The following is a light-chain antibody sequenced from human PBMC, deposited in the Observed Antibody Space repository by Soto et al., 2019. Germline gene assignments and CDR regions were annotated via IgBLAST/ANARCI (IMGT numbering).Light chain of an antibody. Sequence: IHLAQSASSLSSAGGDRVTVSCLSSQNIDNYLNWYVQRPGKAPELLIYSTSNLKSGVPSRFRGSGSGTDFSLTINSLQSEDFATYYCQQSSNIPWTFGQGTKVDIK. CDR1: QNIDNY. V-gene: IGKV1-39*01. CDR2: STS. CDR3: QQSSNIPWT. J-gene: IGKJ1*01.